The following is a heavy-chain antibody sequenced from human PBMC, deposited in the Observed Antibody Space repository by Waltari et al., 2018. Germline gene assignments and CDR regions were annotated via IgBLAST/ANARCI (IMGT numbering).Heavy chain of an antibody. CDR1: GGTFSSYA. D-gene: IGHD3-10*01. J-gene: IGHJ6*02. CDR2: IIPIFGTA. CDR3: ARGDQGSGSYLPYYYYGMDV. Sequence: QVQLVQSGAEVKKPGSSVKVSCKASGGTFSSYAISWVRQAPGQGLGWMGGIIPIFGTANYAQKFQGRVTITADESTSTAYMELSSLRSEDTAVYYCARGDQGSGSYLPYYYYGMDVWGQGTTVTVSS. V-gene: IGHV1-69*01.